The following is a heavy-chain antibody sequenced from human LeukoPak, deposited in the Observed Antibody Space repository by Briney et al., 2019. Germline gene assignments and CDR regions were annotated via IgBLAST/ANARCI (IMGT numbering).Heavy chain of an antibody. CDR2: IYTSGST. CDR1: GDSISNYY. V-gene: IGHV4-4*07. D-gene: IGHD6-13*01. Sequence: PSETLSLTCIVSGDSISNYYWSWIRQPAGKGLEWIGRIYTSGSTNYNPSLKSRVTMSVDTSKNQFSLKLSSVTAADTAVYYCARGYSSSWYSEIDYWGQGTLVTVSS. CDR3: ARGYSSSWYSEIDY. J-gene: IGHJ4*02.